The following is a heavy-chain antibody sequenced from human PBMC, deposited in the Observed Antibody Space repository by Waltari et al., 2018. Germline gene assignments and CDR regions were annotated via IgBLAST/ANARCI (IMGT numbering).Heavy chain of an antibody. CDR2: IWYDGSNK. Sequence: QVQLVESGGGVVQPGRSLRLSCAASGFTFSSYGMHWVRQAPGKGTAWVAVIWYDGSNKYYADSVKGRFTISRDNSKNTLYLQMNSLRAEDTAVYYCAKEGHDYSNYVRYYMDVWGKGTTVTVSS. CDR3: AKEGHDYSNYVRYYMDV. J-gene: IGHJ6*03. CDR1: GFTFSSYG. D-gene: IGHD4-4*01. V-gene: IGHV3-33*06.